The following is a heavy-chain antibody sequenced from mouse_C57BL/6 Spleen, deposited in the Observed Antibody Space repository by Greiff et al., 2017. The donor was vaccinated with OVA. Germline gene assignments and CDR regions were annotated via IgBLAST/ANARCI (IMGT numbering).Heavy chain of an antibody. Sequence: ESGPGLVKPSQSLSLTCSVTGYSITSGYYWNWIRQFPGNKLEWMGYISYDGSNNYNPSLKNRISITRDTSKNQFFLKLNSVTTEDTATYYCARDGGGSSGYAMDYWGQGTSVTVSS. CDR2: ISYDGSN. CDR3: ARDGGGSSGYAMDY. V-gene: IGHV3-6*01. CDR1: GYSITSGYY. J-gene: IGHJ4*01. D-gene: IGHD3-2*02.